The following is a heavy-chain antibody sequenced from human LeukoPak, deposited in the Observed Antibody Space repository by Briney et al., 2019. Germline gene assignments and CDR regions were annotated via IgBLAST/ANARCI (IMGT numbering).Heavy chain of an antibody. Sequence: SVKVSWKASGGTFSSYAISWVRQAPGQGLEWMGGIIPIFGTANYAQKFQGRVTITADESTSTAYMELSSPRSEDTAVYYCARVWLPMGELRYYFDYWGQGTLVTVSS. J-gene: IGHJ4*02. CDR1: GGTFSSYA. V-gene: IGHV1-69*01. D-gene: IGHD3-16*01. CDR3: ARVWLPMGELRYYFDY. CDR2: IIPIFGTA.